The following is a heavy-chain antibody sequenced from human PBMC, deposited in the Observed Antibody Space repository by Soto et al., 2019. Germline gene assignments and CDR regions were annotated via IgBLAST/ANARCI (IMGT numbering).Heavy chain of an antibody. V-gene: IGHV3-23*01. CDR1: GFTFGSYA. CDR3: AKFVWLPVSVYFDY. CDR2: ITDTGSHT. D-gene: IGHD5-12*01. Sequence: SLRLSCAASGFTFGSYAMNWVRQAPGKGLEWLSTITDTGSHTYYADSVRGRFTTSRDNSKSTLYLRLSSLRAEDTAVYYCAKFVWLPVSVYFDYWGQGILVTVSS. J-gene: IGHJ4*02.